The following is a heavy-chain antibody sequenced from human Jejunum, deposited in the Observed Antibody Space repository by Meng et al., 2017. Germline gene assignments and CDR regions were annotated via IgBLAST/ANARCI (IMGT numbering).Heavy chain of an antibody. Sequence: QLKLPEYGPVRVRPLETLSLTFSVSGGCASSGSYYWTWVRKSPGKGLDWIGYNFDNGRTNYNPSLKSRVTMSVDTSRNQFSLKLSSVTAADTAVYYCARDNWGSIDYWGQGVLVTASS. V-gene: IGHV4-61*01. D-gene: IGHD7-27*01. CDR3: ARDNWGSIDY. CDR1: GGCASSGSYY. J-gene: IGHJ4*02. CDR2: NFDNGRT.